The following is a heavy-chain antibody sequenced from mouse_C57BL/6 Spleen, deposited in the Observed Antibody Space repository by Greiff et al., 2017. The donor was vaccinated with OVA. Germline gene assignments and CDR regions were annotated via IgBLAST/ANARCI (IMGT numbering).Heavy chain of an antibody. Sequence: VQLVESGAELVRPGTSVKVSCKASGYAFTNYLIEWVKQRPGQGLEWIGVINPGSGGTNYNEKFKGKATLTADKSSSTAYMQLSSLTSEDSAVYFCAKGITTVEAMDYWGQGTSVTVSS. V-gene: IGHV1-54*01. J-gene: IGHJ4*01. D-gene: IGHD1-1*01. CDR3: AKGITTVEAMDY. CDR1: GYAFTNYL. CDR2: INPGSGGT.